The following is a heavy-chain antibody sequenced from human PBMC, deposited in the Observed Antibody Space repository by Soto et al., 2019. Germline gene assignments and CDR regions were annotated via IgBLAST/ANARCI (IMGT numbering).Heavy chain of an antibody. D-gene: IGHD3-3*01. CDR1: GFTFSDYY. J-gene: IGHJ3*02. CDR3: ARDRGRFLEWLFDAFDI. V-gene: IGHV3-11*04. Sequence: QVQLVESGGGLVKPGGSLRLSCAASGFTFSDYYMSWIRQAPGKGLEWVSYISSSGSTMYYADSVKGRFTISRDNAKNSLYLQMNSLRADDTALYYCARDRGRFLEWLFDAFDIWGQGTMVTVSS. CDR2: ISSSGSTM.